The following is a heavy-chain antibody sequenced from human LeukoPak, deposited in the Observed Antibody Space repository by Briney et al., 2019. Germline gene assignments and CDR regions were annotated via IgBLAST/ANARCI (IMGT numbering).Heavy chain of an antibody. V-gene: IGHV1-69*05. Sequence: GASVKVSCKASGGTFSSYAISWVRQAPGQGLEWMGGIIPIFGTANYAQKFQGRVTITTDESTSTAYMELRSLRSDDTAVYYCARDKSPYCGGDCYSPLDYWGQGTLSPSPQ. D-gene: IGHD2-21*02. CDR2: IIPIFGTA. CDR3: ARDKSPYCGGDCYSPLDY. CDR1: GGTFSSYA. J-gene: IGHJ4*02.